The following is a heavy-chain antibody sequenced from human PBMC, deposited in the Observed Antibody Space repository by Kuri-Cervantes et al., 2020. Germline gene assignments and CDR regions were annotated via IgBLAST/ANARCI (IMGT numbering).Heavy chain of an antibody. Sequence: GGSLRLSCAASGFTFSSYAMSWVRQAPGKGLEWVSAISGGGGSTYYADSVRGRFTISRDNSKSTLYLQMNSLRAEDTAVYYCAKVRRITIFGVVTAFDYWGQGTLVTVSS. V-gene: IGHV3-23*01. D-gene: IGHD3-3*01. J-gene: IGHJ4*02. CDR3: AKVRRITIFGVVTAFDY. CDR2: ISGGGGST. CDR1: GFTFSSYA.